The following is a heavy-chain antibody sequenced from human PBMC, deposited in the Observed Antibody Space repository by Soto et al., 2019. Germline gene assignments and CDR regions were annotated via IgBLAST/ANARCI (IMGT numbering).Heavy chain of an antibody. J-gene: IGHJ6*02. CDR1: GGTFSSYA. CDR2: ISAYNGNT. CDR3: ARGGAAAARAYYYYYGMDV. V-gene: IGHV1-18*01. D-gene: IGHD6-13*01. Sequence: ASGKVSCKASGGTFSSYAISWVRQAPGQGLEWMGWISAYNGNTNYAQKLQGRVTMTTDTSTSTAYMELRSLRSDDTAVYYCARGGAAAARAYYYYYGMDVWGQGTTVTVS.